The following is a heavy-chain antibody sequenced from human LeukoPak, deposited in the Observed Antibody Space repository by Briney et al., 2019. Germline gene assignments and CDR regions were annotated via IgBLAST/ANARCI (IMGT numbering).Heavy chain of an antibody. V-gene: IGHV3-33*06. J-gene: IGHJ4*02. CDR3: AKSPDPSGSYYDY. Sequence: GGSLRLSCAASGFTFSSYGMHWVRQAPGKGLEWVAVIWYDGSNKYYAVSVKGRFTISRDNSKNTLYLQMNSLRAEDTAVYYCAKSPDPSGSYYDYWGQGTLVTVSS. D-gene: IGHD1-26*01. CDR1: GFTFSSYG. CDR2: IWYDGSNK.